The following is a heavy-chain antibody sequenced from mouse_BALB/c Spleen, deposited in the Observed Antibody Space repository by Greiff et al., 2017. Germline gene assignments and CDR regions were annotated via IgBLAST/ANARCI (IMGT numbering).Heavy chain of an antibody. CDR3: ARGASGNYEFDY. D-gene: IGHD2-1*01. CDR1: GYTFTSYV. J-gene: IGHJ2*01. V-gene: IGHV1S26*01. CDR2: INPSTGYT. Sequence: QVQLQQSGPELVKPGASVKMSCKASGYTFTSYVMHWVKQRPGQGLEWIGYINPSTGYTEYNQKFKDKATLTADKSSSTAYMQLSSLTSEDSAVYYCARGASGNYEFDYWGQGTTLTVSS.